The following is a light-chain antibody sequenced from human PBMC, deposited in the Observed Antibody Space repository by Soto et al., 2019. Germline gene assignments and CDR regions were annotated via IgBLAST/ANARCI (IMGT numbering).Light chain of an antibody. Sequence: QSALTQPASVSGSPGQSITISCTGTSSDVGGYNYVSWYQQHPGKAPKLMIYEVSNRPSGVSNRFSASKSGNTASLTISGLQAEDEADYYCSSYTCSSTLVFGGVTKLTVL. V-gene: IGLV2-14*01. CDR1: SSDVGGYNY. CDR2: EVS. J-gene: IGLJ2*01. CDR3: SSYTCSSTLV.